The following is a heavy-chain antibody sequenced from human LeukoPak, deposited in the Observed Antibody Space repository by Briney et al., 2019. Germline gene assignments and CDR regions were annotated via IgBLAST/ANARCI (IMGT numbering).Heavy chain of an antibody. CDR2: IYYSGSS. J-gene: IGHJ4*02. Sequence: SETPSLTCTLSGGSISSSSDYSGWIRRPPGKGLEWIGCIYYSGSSYYHPSLKSRVTISVDTSKAQFFLKLSSVTAADTAVYYSARHSGGYPFMYWGQGTLVTVSS. D-gene: IGHD1-26*01. V-gene: IGHV4-39*01. CDR1: GGSISSSSDY. CDR3: ARHSGGYPFMY.